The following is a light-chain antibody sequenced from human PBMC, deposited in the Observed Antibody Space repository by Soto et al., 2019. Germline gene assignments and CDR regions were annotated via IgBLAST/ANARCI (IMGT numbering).Light chain of an antibody. CDR2: DNN. Sequence: QSVLTQPPSVSAAPGQKVTISCSGSSSNIGNNYVSWYQQLPGTAPKLLIYDNNKRPSGIPDRFSGSKSGTSATLGITGLRTGDEADYYCGTWDSRLSGWVFGGGTKLTVL. J-gene: IGLJ3*02. CDR1: SSNIGNNY. V-gene: IGLV1-51*01. CDR3: GTWDSRLSGWV.